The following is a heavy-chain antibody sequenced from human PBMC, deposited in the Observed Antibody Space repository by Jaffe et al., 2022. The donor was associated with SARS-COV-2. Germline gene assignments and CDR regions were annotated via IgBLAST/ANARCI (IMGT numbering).Heavy chain of an antibody. V-gene: IGHV3-23*01. J-gene: IGHJ4*02. D-gene: IGHD3-16*01. CDR2: ISKSGIST. Sequence: DVQLLESGGGLVQPGASLRLSCTSSGFTFSSSAMSWVRQAPGKGLEWVSAISKSGISTYYADSVKGRFTISRDNSKNTLYVQMNRLRVDDTAVYYCARGDTTTFASWGQGSLVTVSS. CDR3: ARGDTTTFAS. CDR1: GFTFSSSA.